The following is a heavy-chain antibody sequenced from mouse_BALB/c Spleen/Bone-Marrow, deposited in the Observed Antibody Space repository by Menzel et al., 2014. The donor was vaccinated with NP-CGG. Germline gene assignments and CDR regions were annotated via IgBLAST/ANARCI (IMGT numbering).Heavy chain of an antibody. CDR1: GFTFSSYT. J-gene: IGHJ4*01. CDR3: TIDGYDVGSSIDY. D-gene: IGHD2-2*01. V-gene: IGHV5-12-2*01. CDR2: ISNGGVST. Sequence: VQLKESGGGLVQPGGSLKLSCAASGFTFSSYTMSWVRQTPEKRLEWVTYISNGGVSTYYADAVKGRFTISRDNAKNTLYLQMNILKSYHTTMYYSTIDGYDVGSSIDYSRQRTSVTVSS.